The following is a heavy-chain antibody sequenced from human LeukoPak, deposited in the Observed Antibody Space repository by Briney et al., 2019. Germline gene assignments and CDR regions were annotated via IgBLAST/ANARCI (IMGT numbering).Heavy chain of an antibody. CDR3: AKGGWDTAMGASYYYYGMDV. CDR2: ISYDGSNK. J-gene: IGHJ6*02. D-gene: IGHD5-18*01. V-gene: IGHV3-30*18. CDR1: GFTFSSYG. Sequence: GGSLRLSCAASGFTFSSYGMHWVRQAPGKGLEWVAVISYDGSNKYYADSVKGRFTISRDNSKNTLYLQMNSLRAEDTAVYYCAKGGWDTAMGASYYYYGMDVWGQGTTVTVSS.